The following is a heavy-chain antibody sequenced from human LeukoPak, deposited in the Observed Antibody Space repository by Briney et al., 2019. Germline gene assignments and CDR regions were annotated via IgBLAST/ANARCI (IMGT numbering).Heavy chain of an antibody. CDR2: IKQDGSEK. Sequence: GGSLRLSCAASGLTFSSYLMSWVRQAPGKGLEWVANIKQDGSEKYYVDSVKGRFTISRDNAKNSLYLQMNSLRAEDTAIYYCATYRQVLLPFESWGQGTLVTVSS. D-gene: IGHD2-8*02. J-gene: IGHJ4*02. V-gene: IGHV3-7*03. CDR3: ATYRQVLLPFES. CDR1: GLTFSSYL.